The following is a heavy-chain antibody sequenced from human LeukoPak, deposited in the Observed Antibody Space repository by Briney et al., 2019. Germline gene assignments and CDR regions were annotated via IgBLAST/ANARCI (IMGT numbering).Heavy chain of an antibody. Sequence: ASVKVSCKASGYTFTGYYMHWVRQAPGQGLEWMGWINPNSGGTNYAQKFQGRVTMTRDTSISTAYMELSRLRSDDTAVYYCARHYYGSGSDYNEGEDYFDYWGQGTLVTVSS. V-gene: IGHV1-2*02. D-gene: IGHD3-10*01. CDR3: ARHYYGSGSDYNEGEDYFDY. CDR1: GYTFTGYY. CDR2: INPNSGGT. J-gene: IGHJ4*02.